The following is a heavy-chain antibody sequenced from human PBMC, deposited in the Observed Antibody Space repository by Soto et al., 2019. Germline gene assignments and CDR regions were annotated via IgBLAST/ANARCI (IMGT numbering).Heavy chain of an antibody. CDR2: IYYSGST. CDR3: ASSSSWYIYDS. Sequence: SSETLSLTCTVSGGSISSYYWSWIRQPPGRGLEWIGYIYYSGSTNYNPSLKSRVTISVDTSKNQFSLKLSSVTAADTAVYYCASSSSWYIYDSWGQGTLVIVSS. CDR1: GGSISSYY. V-gene: IGHV4-59*01. D-gene: IGHD6-13*01. J-gene: IGHJ5*02.